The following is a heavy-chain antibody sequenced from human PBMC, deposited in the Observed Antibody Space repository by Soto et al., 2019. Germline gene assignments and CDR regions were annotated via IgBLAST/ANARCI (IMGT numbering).Heavy chain of an antibody. CDR3: ARKERKPSAIWN. Sequence: SETLSLTCAASGFSIGSNNWWGWIRQPPGKGLEWIGNIYYSGTTYYNPSLKSRVSMSVDGAKNQFSLSLSSVTAVDTAVYYCARKERKPSAIWNWGQGTLVTVSS. V-gene: IGHV4-28*01. D-gene: IGHD2-2*01. CDR1: GFSIGSNNW. J-gene: IGHJ4*02. CDR2: IYYSGTT.